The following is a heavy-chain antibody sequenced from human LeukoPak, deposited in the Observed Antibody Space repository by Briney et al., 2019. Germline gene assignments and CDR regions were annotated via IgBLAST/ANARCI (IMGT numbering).Heavy chain of an antibody. CDR3: AKRGVVIRVILVGFHKEAYYFDA. Sequence: PGGSLRLSCAVSGITLSNYGMSWVRQAPGKGLEWVAGLSGSGGGTNYADSVQGRFTISRDNPKNTLYLQMNSLRAEETAVYFCAKRGVVIRVILVGFHKEAYYFDAWGQGALVTVSS. V-gene: IGHV3-23*01. CDR2: LSGSGGGT. D-gene: IGHD3-22*01. J-gene: IGHJ4*02. CDR1: GITLSNYG.